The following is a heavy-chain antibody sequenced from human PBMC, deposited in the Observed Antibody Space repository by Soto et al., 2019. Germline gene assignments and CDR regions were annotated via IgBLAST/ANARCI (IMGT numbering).Heavy chain of an antibody. CDR2: IYPGDSDT. CDR1: GYSFTNYW. D-gene: IGHD3-22*01. J-gene: IGHJ4*02. V-gene: IGHV5-51*01. CDR3: ARQKDSSGYSPTLDY. Sequence: GESLKISFKASGYSFTNYWIGWVRQMPGKGLEWVGIIYPGDSDTRYSPSFQGQVIISADKSISTSYLQWSSLKASDTAMYYCARQKDSSGYSPTLDYWGQGTLVTVSS.